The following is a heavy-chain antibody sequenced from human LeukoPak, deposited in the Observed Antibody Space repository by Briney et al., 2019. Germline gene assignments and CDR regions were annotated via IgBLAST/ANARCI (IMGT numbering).Heavy chain of an antibody. V-gene: IGHV4-34*01. J-gene: IGHJ5*02. CDR1: GGPFSGYY. CDR2: INHSGSS. D-gene: IGHD2-8*01. CDR3: ARGPPRMKNWFDP. Sequence: SQTLSLTCAVYGGPFSGYYWSCIRQPPGKGLEWIGEINHSGSSNDNPSLKGRVTISVDTSKNQFSLKVSSVTAADTAVYYCARGPPRMKNWFDPWGQGTLVTVSS.